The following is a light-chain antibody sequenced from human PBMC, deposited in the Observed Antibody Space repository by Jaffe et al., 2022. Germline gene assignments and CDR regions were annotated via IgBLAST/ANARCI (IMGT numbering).Light chain of an antibody. J-gene: IGLJ3*02. V-gene: IGLV1-44*01. CDR1: SSNVGSNT. CDR2: SNN. Sequence: QSVLTQPPSASGTPGQRVTISCSGSSSNVGSNTVKWYQQLPGTAPKLLIYSNNQRPSGVPDRFSGSKSGTSASLAISGLQSEDEADYSCAAWDDSLNGWVFGGGTKLTVL. CDR3: AAWDDSLNGWV.